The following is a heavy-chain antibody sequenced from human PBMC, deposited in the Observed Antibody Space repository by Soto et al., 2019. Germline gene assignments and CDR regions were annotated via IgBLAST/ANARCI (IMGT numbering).Heavy chain of an antibody. CDR2: ISYDGSNK. V-gene: IGHV3-30-3*01. Sequence: GGSLRLSCAASGFTCSSYAMHWVRQAPGKGLEWVAVISYDGSNKYYADSVKGRFTISRDNSKNTLYLQMNSLRAEDTAVYYCARGIINYSSGPFWGQGTLVTVSS. D-gene: IGHD3-22*01. CDR1: GFTCSSYA. J-gene: IGHJ4*02. CDR3: ARGIINYSSGPF.